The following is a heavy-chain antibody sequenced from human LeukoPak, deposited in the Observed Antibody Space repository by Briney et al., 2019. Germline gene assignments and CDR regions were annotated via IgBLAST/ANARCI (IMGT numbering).Heavy chain of an antibody. J-gene: IGHJ3*02. CDR2: ISYSSSTI. D-gene: IGHD3-22*01. CDR1: GFTFSSYE. Sequence: QPGGSPRLSCAASGFTFSSYEMNWARQAPGKGLEWVSYISYSSSTIYYADSVRGRFSISRDNAQNSLYLQMNSLRAEDTAVYYCVRDHHRRLYDSQARDTFDIWGQGTMVTVSS. V-gene: IGHV3-48*01. CDR3: VRDHHRRLYDSQARDTFDI.